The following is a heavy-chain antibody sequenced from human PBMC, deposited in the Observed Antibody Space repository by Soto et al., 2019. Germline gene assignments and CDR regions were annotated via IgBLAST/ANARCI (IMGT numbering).Heavy chain of an antibody. CDR3: AKDTSPSYYYYYMDV. V-gene: IGHV3-9*01. J-gene: IGHJ6*03. CDR2: ISWNRGSI. CDR1: GFTFDDYA. Sequence: EVQLVESGGGLVQPGRSLRLSCAASGFTFDDYAMHWVRQAPGKGLEWVSGISWNRGSIGFADSVKGRFTISRDNAKNSLYLQMNSLRAEDTDLYYCAKDTSPSYYYYYMDVWGKGTTVTVSS.